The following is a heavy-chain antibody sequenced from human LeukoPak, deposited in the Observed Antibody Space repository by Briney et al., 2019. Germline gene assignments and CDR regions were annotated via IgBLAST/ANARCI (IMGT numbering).Heavy chain of an antibody. Sequence: SETLSLTCTVSGGSISTNKYYWGWIRQPPRKGLEWIGSIYYSGSTYYNPTLKSRVTILVDTSKNQFSLKLSSVTAADTAVYYCATPYSGGYQGLDIWGQGTMVTVS. J-gene: IGHJ3*02. D-gene: IGHD1-26*01. CDR2: IYYSGST. CDR1: GGSISTNKYY. CDR3: ATPYSGGYQGLDI. V-gene: IGHV4-39*01.